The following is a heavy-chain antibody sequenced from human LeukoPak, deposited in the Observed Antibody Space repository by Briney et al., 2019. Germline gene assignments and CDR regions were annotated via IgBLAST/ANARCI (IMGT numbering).Heavy chain of an antibody. CDR1: GGSINSGSHY. V-gene: IGHV4-61*02. Sequence: PSETLSLTCTVSGGSINSGSHYWSWIRQPAGKGLEWIGRIYPSGGTTNYNPPLKSRVTISVDTSKNQFSLKLTSVTAADTAVYYCAKVMTMVVHVFDIWGQGTMVTVSS. CDR2: IYPSGGTT. J-gene: IGHJ3*02. D-gene: IGHD4/OR15-4a*01. CDR3: AKVMTMVVHVFDI.